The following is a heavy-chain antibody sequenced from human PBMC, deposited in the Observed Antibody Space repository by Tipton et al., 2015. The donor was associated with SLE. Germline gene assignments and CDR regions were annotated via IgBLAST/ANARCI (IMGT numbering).Heavy chain of an antibody. CDR2: IYHDVSS. Sequence: TLSLTCAVSGGSIRTSNWWSWVRQPSGKGLEWIGEIYHDVSSNYNPSLKNRVTISVDKSKNQFSLTLSSVTAADTAVYYCARGSGGLVVVGDYWGQGTQVTVSS. CDR1: GGSIRTSNW. J-gene: IGHJ4*02. V-gene: IGHV4-4*02. D-gene: IGHD2-15*01. CDR3: ARGSGGLVVVGDY.